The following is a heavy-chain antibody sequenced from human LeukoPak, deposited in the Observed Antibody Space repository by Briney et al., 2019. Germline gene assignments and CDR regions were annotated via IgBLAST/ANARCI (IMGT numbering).Heavy chain of an antibody. CDR2: IYHSGST. CDR3: ARIAVAGTDWFDP. J-gene: IGHJ5*02. Sequence: SETLSLTCTVSGGSISSYYWSWIRQPPGKGLEWIGYIYHSGSTNYNPSLKSRVTISVDTSKNQFSLKLSSVTAADTAVYYCARIAVAGTDWFDPWGQGTLVTVSS. D-gene: IGHD6-19*01. CDR1: GGSISSYY. V-gene: IGHV4-59*01.